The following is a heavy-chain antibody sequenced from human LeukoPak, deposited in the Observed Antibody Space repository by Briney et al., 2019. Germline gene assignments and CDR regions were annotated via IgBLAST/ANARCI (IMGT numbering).Heavy chain of an antibody. CDR2: ISSSSSYI. Sequence: PGGSLRLSCAASGFTFSDYYMNWVRQAPGKGLEWVSSISSSSSYIYYADSVKGRFTISRDNAKNSLYLQMNSLRAEDTAVYYCAREIGYYDSSGYYTGDAFDIWAKGQWSPSLQ. D-gene: IGHD3-22*01. J-gene: IGHJ3*02. CDR3: AREIGYYDSSGYYTGDAFDI. CDR1: GFTFSDYY. V-gene: IGHV3-21*01.